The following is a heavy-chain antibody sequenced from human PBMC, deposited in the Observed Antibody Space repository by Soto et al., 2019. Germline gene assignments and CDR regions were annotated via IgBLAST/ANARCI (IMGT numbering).Heavy chain of an antibody. CDR2: IRSKAYGGTT. CDR3: TRTLGPGYYDSSGYYGP. Sequence: GGSLRLSCTASGFTFGDYAMSWFRQAPGKGLEWVGFIRSKAYGGTTEYAASVKGRFTISRDDSKSIAYLQMNSLKTEDTAVYYCTRTLGPGYYDSSGYYGPWGQGTLVTVSS. J-gene: IGHJ5*02. D-gene: IGHD3-22*01. CDR1: GFTFGDYA. V-gene: IGHV3-49*03.